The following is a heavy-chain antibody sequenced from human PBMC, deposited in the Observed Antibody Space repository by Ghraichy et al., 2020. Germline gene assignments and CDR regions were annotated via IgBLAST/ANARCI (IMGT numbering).Heavy chain of an antibody. CDR2: ISSSSTI. Sequence: GGSLRLSCAVSGLTFSSYSMNWVRQAPGKGLEWVSYISSSSTIYYADSVKGRFTISRDNAKNSLYLQMNSLRDEDTAVYYCARVGDYAYKDWGQGTLVTVSS. J-gene: IGHJ4*02. V-gene: IGHV3-48*02. D-gene: IGHD4-17*01. CDR1: GLTFSSYS. CDR3: ARVGDYAYKD.